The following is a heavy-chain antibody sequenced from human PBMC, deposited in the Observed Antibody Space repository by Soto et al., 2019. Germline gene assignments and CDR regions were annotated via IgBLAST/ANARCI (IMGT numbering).Heavy chain of an antibody. CDR2: ISSSSSYI. D-gene: IGHD4-4*01. CDR1: GFTFSSYS. V-gene: IGHV3-21*01. J-gene: IGHJ3*02. CDR3: ARHPVTTPFAI. Sequence: GGSLRLSCAASGFTFSSYSMSWVRQAPGKGLEWVSSISSSSSYIYYADSVKGRFTISRDNAKNSLYLQMNSLRAEDTAVYYCARHPVTTPFAIWGQGTMVTVSS.